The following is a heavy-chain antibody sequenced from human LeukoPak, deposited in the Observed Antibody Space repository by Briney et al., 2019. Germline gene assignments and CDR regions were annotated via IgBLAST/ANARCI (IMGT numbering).Heavy chain of an antibody. Sequence: GGSLRLSCEVSGLTSGTYALPYGLTWVRQAPGKGLEWVSSVSGSGDDTYIADSVRGRFFIFRDSSKNTVDLDMNSLRPDDTAVYYCARDLDDYNTLPPVFQHWGQGTLVTVSS. CDR1: GLTSGTYA. J-gene: IGHJ1*01. CDR3: ARDLDDYNTLPPVFQH. CDR2: VSGSGDDT. D-gene: IGHD5-24*01. V-gene: IGHV3-23*01.